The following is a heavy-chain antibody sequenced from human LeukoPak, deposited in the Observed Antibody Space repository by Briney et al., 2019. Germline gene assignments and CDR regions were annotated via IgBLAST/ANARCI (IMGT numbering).Heavy chain of an antibody. J-gene: IGHJ4*02. Sequence: ASVKVPCKASGYTFTSYAMHWVRQAPGQRLEWMGWINAGNGNTKYSQKFQGRVTITRDTSASTAYMELSSLRSEDTAVYYCAVGFEWLGLFDYWGQGTLVTVSS. CDR2: INAGNGNT. V-gene: IGHV1-3*01. CDR1: GYTFTSYA. CDR3: AVGFEWLGLFDY. D-gene: IGHD6-19*01.